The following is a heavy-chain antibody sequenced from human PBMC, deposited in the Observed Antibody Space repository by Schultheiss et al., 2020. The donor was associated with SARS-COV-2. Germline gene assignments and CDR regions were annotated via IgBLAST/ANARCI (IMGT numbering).Heavy chain of an antibody. CDR1: GFTFSSYA. CDR2: ISGSGGST. J-gene: IGHJ4*02. V-gene: IGHV3-23*01. Sequence: GGSLRLSCAASGFTFSSYAMSWVRQAPGKGLEWVSAISGSGGSTYYADSVKGRFTISRDNSKNTLYLQMNSLRAEDTAVYYCAKEGPLDYDFWSGYYIRAGNDYWGQGTLVTVSS. CDR3: AKEGPLDYDFWSGYYIRAGNDY. D-gene: IGHD3-3*01.